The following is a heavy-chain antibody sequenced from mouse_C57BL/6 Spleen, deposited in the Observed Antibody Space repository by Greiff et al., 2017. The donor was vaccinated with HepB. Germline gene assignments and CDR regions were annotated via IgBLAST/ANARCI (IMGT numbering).Heavy chain of an antibody. D-gene: IGHD1-1*01. J-gene: IGHJ1*03. CDR2: ISYDGSN. CDR3: AREGVYYGSSLWYFDV. V-gene: IGHV3-6*01. CDR1: GYSITSGYN. Sequence: EVQLVESGPGLVKPSQSLSLTCSVTGYSITSGYNWNWIRQFPGNKLEWMGYISYDGSNNYNPSLKNRISITRDTSKNQFFLKLNSVTTEDTATYYCAREGVYYGSSLWYFDVWGTGTTVTVSS.